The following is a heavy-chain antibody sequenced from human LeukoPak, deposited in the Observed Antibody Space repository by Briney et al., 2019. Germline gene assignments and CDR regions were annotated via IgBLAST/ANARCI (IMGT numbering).Heavy chain of an antibody. J-gene: IGHJ4*02. V-gene: IGHV3-7*01. CDR1: GFMLSSFW. CDR3: AREEIVGATHLFDY. Sequence: GGSLRLSCAASGFMLSSFWMSWVRQAPGKGLEGVANINQDGSQRYYVDSVKGRFTISRDNAKNSLYLQMNSLRVEDTAVYYCAREEIVGATHLFDYWGQGSLVTVSS. D-gene: IGHD1-26*01. CDR2: INQDGSQR.